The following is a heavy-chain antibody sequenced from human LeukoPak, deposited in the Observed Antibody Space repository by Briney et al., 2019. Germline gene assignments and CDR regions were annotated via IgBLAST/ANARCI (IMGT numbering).Heavy chain of an antibody. Sequence: SQTLSLTCTVSGGSISSGGYYWSWIRQPPGKGLEWIGYIYHSGSTYYNPSLKSRVTISVDRSKNQFSLKLSSVTAADTAVYYCARGGNSNADYWGQGTLVTVSS. J-gene: IGHJ4*02. CDR2: IYHSGST. CDR1: GGSISSGGYY. D-gene: IGHD4-23*01. V-gene: IGHV4-30-2*01. CDR3: ARGGNSNADY.